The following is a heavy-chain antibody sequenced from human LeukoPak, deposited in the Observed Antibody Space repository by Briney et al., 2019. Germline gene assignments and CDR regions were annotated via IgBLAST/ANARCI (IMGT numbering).Heavy chain of an antibody. V-gene: IGHV1-18*01. D-gene: IGHD3-9*01. CDR3: ARVHYDILTGYSYFDY. J-gene: IGHJ4*02. CDR1: GYTFTSYG. CDR2: ISAYNDNT. Sequence: VASVKVSCKASGYTFTSYGISWVRQAPGQGLEWMGWISAYNDNTNYAQKLQGRVTMTTDTPTSTAYMELRSLRSDDTAVYYCARVHYDILTGYSYFDYWGQGTLVTVSS.